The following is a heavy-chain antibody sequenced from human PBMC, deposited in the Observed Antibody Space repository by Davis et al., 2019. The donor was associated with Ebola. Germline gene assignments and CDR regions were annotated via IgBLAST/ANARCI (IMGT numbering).Heavy chain of an antibody. CDR1: GFTFSSYA. CDR3: ANYQRFVYSSSSAGY. J-gene: IGHJ4*02. Sequence: PGGSLRLSCAASGFTFSSYAMSWVRQAPGKGLEWVSAISGSGGSTYYADSVKGRFTISRDNSKNTLYLQMNSLRAEDTAVYYCANYQRFVYSSSSAGYWGQGTLVTVSS. V-gene: IGHV3-23*01. CDR2: ISGSGGST. D-gene: IGHD6-6*01.